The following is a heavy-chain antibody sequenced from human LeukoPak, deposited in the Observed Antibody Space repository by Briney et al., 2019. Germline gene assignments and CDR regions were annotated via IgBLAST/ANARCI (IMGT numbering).Heavy chain of an antibody. V-gene: IGHV1-69*13. CDR2: IIPIFGTA. J-gene: IGHJ6*03. D-gene: IGHD2-8*02. CDR3: ARDLGYCTGGVCYMRLKGYYMDV. Sequence: ASVKVACKASGGTFSSYAISWVRQAPGQGLEWMGGIIPIFGTANYAQKFQGRVTITADESTSTAYMELSSLRSEDTAVYYCARDLGYCTGGVCYMRLKGYYMDVWGKGTTVTDSS. CDR1: GGTFSSYA.